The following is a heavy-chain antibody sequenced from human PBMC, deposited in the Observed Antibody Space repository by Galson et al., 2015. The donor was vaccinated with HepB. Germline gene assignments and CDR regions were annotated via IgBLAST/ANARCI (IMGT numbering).Heavy chain of an antibody. CDR1: GFTFSSYS. CDR2: ISSSSSYI. V-gene: IGHV3-21*01. D-gene: IGHD2-15*01. J-gene: IGHJ3*02. CDR3: ARDWRYPGGVVDAFDI. Sequence: SLRLSCAASGFTFSSYSMNWVRQAPGKGLEWVSSISSSSSYIYYADSVKGRFTISRDNAKNSLYLQMNSLRAEDTAVYYCARDWRYPGGVVDAFDIWGQGTMVTVSS.